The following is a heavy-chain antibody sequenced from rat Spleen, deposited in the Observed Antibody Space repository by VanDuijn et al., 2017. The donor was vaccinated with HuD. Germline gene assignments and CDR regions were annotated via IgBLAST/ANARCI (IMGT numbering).Heavy chain of an antibody. CDR3: AAGPGRFAY. CDR1: GFTFSNYY. CDR2: INTGGGNT. V-gene: IGHV5-25*01. D-gene: IGHD1-4*01. Sequence: EVQLVESGGGLVQPGRSMKLSCAASGFTFSNYYMAWVRQAPTKGLEWVASINTGGGNTYYRDSVKGRFTISRDNAKSTLYLQMDSLRCEDTATYYGAAGPGRFAYWGQGTLVTVSS. J-gene: IGHJ3*01.